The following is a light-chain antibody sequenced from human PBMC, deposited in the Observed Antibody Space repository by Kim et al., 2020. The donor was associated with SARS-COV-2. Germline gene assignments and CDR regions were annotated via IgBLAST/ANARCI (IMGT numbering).Light chain of an antibody. J-gene: IGLJ2*01. CDR3: YSTDSSGNHRV. CDR1: ALPKKY. V-gene: IGLV3-10*01. CDR2: EDT. Sequence: SYELTQPPSVSASPGQTARITCSGDALPKKYAYWYQQKSGQAPVLVIYEDTERPSGIPERFSGSSSGTMATLTISGAQVEDEADYYCYSTDSSGNHRVFG.